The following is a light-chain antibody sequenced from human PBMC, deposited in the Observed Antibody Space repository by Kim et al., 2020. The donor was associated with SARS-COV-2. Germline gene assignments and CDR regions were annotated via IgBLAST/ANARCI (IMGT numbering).Light chain of an antibody. V-gene: IGKV1-NL1*01. Sequence: SASIGDGVTIACRASQGITKSLAWYQQKPGKAPKLLLSIASRLESGVPTRFSGSGSGTDYTLTISGLQPEDFANYYCQQYYSTPYTFGQGTKLEIK. CDR2: IAS. CDR3: QQYYSTPYT. J-gene: IGKJ2*01. CDR1: QGITKS.